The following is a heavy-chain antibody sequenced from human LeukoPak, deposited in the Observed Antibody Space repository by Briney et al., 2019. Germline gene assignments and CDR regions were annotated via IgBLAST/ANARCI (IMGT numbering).Heavy chain of an antibody. CDR2: IKSKAGGGTT. CDR1: GFTFSNYW. J-gene: IGHJ4*02. Sequence: PGGSLRLSCAAAGFTFSNYWMIWVRQAPGKGLEWVVLIKSKAGGGTTDYAAPVKGRFTISRDDSKNTLYLQMNSLKTEDTAMYYCTTDLPSLGAGGFDYWGQGTLVTVSS. CDR3: TTDLPSLGAGGFDY. D-gene: IGHD3-16*01. V-gene: IGHV3-15*01.